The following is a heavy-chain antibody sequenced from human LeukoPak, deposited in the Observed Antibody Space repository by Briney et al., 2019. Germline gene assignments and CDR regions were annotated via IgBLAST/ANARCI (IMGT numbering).Heavy chain of an antibody. V-gene: IGHV4-34*01. J-gene: IGHJ4*02. CDR3: AKSNGYGLVDI. D-gene: IGHD3-10*01. CDR2: INHSGST. CDR1: GGSFSGYY. Sequence: PSETLSLTCAVYGGSFSGYYWSWIRQPPGKGLEWIGEINHSGSTNYNPSLKSRVTISVDTSKNQFSLKLSSVTAADTAVYYCAKSNGYGLVDIWGQGTLVTVSS.